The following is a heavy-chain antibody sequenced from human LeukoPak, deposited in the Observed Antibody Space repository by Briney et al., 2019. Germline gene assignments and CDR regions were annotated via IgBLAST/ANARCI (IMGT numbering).Heavy chain of an antibody. Sequence: PGGSLRLSCAASGFTFSSYSMNWVRQAPGKGLEWVSSISSSSSYIYYADSVKGRFTIPRDNAKNSLYLQMNSLRAEDTAVYYCARDTRTGYSSSWYGGGFDYWGQGTLVTVSS. CDR2: ISSSSSYI. V-gene: IGHV3-21*01. CDR3: ARDTRTGYSSSWYGGGFDY. J-gene: IGHJ4*02. D-gene: IGHD6-13*01. CDR1: GFTFSSYS.